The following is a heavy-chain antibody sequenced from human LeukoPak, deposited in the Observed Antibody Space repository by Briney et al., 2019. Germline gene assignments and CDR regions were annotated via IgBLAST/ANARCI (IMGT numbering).Heavy chain of an antibody. CDR1: GFTFSSYE. CDR2: ISSSGSTI. V-gene: IGHV3-48*03. J-gene: IGHJ4*02. Sequence: GGSLRLSCAASGFTFSSYEMNWVRQAPGKGLEWVSYISSSGSTIYYADSVKGRFTMSRGNAKNSLYLQMNSLRAEDTAVYYCARRYCSSTSCTLDYWGQGTLVTVSS. CDR3: ARRYCSSTSCTLDY. D-gene: IGHD2-2*01.